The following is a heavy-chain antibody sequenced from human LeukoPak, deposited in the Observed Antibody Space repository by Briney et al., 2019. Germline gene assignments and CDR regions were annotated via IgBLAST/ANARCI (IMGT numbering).Heavy chain of an antibody. V-gene: IGHV1-69*05. CDR3: ARDLTPYGSGSYYDYYYYYMDV. CDR2: IIPIFGTA. CDR1: GGTFSSYA. D-gene: IGHD3-10*01. Sequence: GSSVKVSCKASGGTFSSYAISWVRQAPGQGLEWMGGIIPIFGTANYAQKFQGRVTITTDESTSTAYMELSSLRSEDTAVYYCARDLTPYGSGSYYDYYYYYMDVWGKGTTVTVSS. J-gene: IGHJ6*03.